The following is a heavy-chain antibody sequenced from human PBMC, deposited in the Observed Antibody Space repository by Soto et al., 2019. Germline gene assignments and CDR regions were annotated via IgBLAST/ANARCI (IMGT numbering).Heavy chain of an antibody. J-gene: IGHJ6*02. CDR2: TYYRSKWYN. V-gene: IGHV6-1*01. CDR1: GDSVSSNSAA. CDR3: ARDRTAAGLYYYYGMDV. D-gene: IGHD6-13*01. Sequence: PSQTLSLTCAISGDSVSSNSAAWNWIRQSPSRGLEWLGRTYYRSKWYNDYAVSVKSRITINPDTSKNQFSLQLNSVTPEDTAVYYCARDRTAAGLYYYYGMDVWGQGTTVTAP.